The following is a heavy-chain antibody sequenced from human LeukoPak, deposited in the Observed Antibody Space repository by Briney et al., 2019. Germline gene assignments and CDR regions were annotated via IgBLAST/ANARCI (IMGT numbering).Heavy chain of an antibody. D-gene: IGHD6-13*01. CDR1: GLTFNNYA. CDR2: ISGRGASK. Sequence: PGGSLRLSCAVSGLTFNNYAMSWVRQAPGKGLEWVSGISGRGASKYYVDSVKGRFTISRDNAKNSLYLQMNSLRAEDMAVYYCASPYSSSWYEAAFDYWGQGTLVTVSS. J-gene: IGHJ4*02. V-gene: IGHV3-23*01. CDR3: ASPYSSSWYEAAFDY.